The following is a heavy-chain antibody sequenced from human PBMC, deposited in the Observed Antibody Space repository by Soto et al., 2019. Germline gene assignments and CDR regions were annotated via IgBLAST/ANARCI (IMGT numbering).Heavy chain of an antibody. J-gene: IGHJ4*02. D-gene: IGHD5-12*01. V-gene: IGHV3-23*01. CDR3: AKDAVATYCGLISCHATRFDF. CDR2: ISDAGRST. CDR1: GFTFSTYT. Sequence: EVELLESGGGLIQPGGSLRLSCAASGFTFSTYTMNWVRQAPGRGLEWISTISDAGRSTFYADSVKGRFIVSRDNSKNRLFLEMSRLRLDDTAVYYCAKDAVATYCGLISCHATRFDFWGQGVLVAVSS.